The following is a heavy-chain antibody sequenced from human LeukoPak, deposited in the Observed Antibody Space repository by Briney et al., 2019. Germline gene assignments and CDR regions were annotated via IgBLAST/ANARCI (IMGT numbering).Heavy chain of an antibody. CDR3: ARAGLSYATTVTTGWFDP. CDR2: INHSGST. CDR1: GGSFSGYY. D-gene: IGHD4-17*01. V-gene: IGHV4-34*01. Sequence: PSETLSLTCAVYGGSFSGYYWSWIRQPPGKGLEWIGEINHSGSTNYNPSLKSRVTISVDTSKNQFSLKLSSVTAADTAVYYCARAGLSYATTVTTGWFDPWGQGTLVTVSS. J-gene: IGHJ5*02.